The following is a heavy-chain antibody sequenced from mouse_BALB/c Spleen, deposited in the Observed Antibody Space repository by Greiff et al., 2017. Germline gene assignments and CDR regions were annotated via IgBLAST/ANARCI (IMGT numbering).Heavy chain of an antibody. CDR3: ARRAVVAARYAMDY. CDR1: GYSFTSYW. D-gene: IGHD1-1*01. CDR2: IDPSDSET. J-gene: IGHJ4*01. Sequence: QVQLQQSGPQLVRPGASVKISCKASGYSFTSYWMHWVKQRPGQGIEWIGMIDPSDSETRLNQKFKDKATLTVDKSSSTAYMQLSSPTSEDSAVYYGARRAVVAARYAMDYWGQGTSVTVSS. V-gene: IGHV1S126*01.